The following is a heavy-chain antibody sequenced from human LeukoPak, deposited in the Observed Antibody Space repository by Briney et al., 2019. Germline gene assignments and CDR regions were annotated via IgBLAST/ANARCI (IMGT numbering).Heavy chain of an antibody. J-gene: IGHJ4*02. D-gene: IGHD1-26*01. CDR1: GFTFSRYD. Sequence: TGGSLRLSCVGSGFTFSRYDVHWVRQAPGKGLEWVAVISDDGKKKIYADSVKGRFTISRDNSKNTLYLQMNSLRAEDTAVYYCARDEESGSYSYWGQGTLVTVSS. CDR3: ARDEESGSYSY. V-gene: IGHV3-30*04. CDR2: ISDDGKKK.